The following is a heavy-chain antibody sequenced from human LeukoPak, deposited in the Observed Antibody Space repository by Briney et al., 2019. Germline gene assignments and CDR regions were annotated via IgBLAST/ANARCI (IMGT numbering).Heavy chain of an antibody. D-gene: IGHD3-9*01. CDR1: GYTFTSYY. CDR2: INPSGGST. J-gene: IGHJ4*02. V-gene: IGHV1-46*01. Sequence: ASVKVSCKASGYTFTSYYMHWVRQAPGQGLEWMGIINPSGGSTSYAQKFQGRVTMTRDTSTSTVYMELSSLRAEDTAVYYCARQYYDILTGYYGYYFDYWGQGTLATVSS. CDR3: ARQYYDILTGYYGYYFDY.